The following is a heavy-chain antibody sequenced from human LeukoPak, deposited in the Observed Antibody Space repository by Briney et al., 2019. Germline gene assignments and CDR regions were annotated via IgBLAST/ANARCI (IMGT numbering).Heavy chain of an antibody. D-gene: IGHD6-13*01. Sequence: GGSLRLSCAASGFTFSSYGMHWVRQAPGKGLEWVAVISYDGSNKYYADSVKGRFTISRDNSKNTLYLQMGSLRVEDMAVYYCARAPRWQQLIPGYFDQWGQGTLVTVSS. V-gene: IGHV3-30*03. J-gene: IGHJ4*02. CDR3: ARAPRWQQLIPGYFDQ. CDR2: ISYDGSNK. CDR1: GFTFSSYG.